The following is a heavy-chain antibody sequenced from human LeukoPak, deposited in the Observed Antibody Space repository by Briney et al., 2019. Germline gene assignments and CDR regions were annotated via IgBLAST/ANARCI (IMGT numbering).Heavy chain of an antibody. J-gene: IGHJ4*02. CDR2: IIPIFGTA. D-gene: IGHD3-3*01. V-gene: IGHV1-69*05. Sequence: ASVKVSCKTSGYTFTSYGISWVRQAPGQGLEWMGGIIPIFGTANYAQKFQGRVTITTDESTSTAYMELSSLRSEDTAVYYCARGGGSITIFGVVNYYFDYWGQGTLVTVSS. CDR1: GYTFTSYG. CDR3: ARGGGSITIFGVVNYYFDY.